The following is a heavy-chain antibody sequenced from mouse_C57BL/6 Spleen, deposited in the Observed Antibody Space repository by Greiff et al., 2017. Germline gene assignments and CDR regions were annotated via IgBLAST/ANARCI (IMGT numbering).Heavy chain of an antibody. V-gene: IGHV3-6*01. CDR3: ARDPFWDRGFDY. CDR2: ISYDGSN. J-gene: IGHJ2*01. D-gene: IGHD4-1*01. CDR1: GYSITSGYY. Sequence: EVKLMESGPGLVKPSQSLSLTCSVTGYSITSGYYWNWIRQFPGNKLEWMGYISYDGSNNYNPSLKNRISITRDTSTNQFFLKLNSVTTEDTATYYCARDPFWDRGFDYWGQGTTLTVSS.